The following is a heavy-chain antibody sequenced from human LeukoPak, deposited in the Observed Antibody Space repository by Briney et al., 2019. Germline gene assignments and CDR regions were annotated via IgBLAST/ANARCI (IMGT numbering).Heavy chain of an antibody. CDR2: IRYDGSSK. CDR1: GLTFSSYG. CDR3: AKGNYYDTGMDV. J-gene: IGHJ6*03. Sequence: GGSLRLSCAASGLTFSSYGMHWVRQAPGKGLEWVAFIRYDGSSKYYADSVKGRFTISRDNSKNTLYLQMNSLRAEDTAVYYCAKGNYYDTGMDVWGKGTTVTVSS. D-gene: IGHD3-22*01. V-gene: IGHV3-30*02.